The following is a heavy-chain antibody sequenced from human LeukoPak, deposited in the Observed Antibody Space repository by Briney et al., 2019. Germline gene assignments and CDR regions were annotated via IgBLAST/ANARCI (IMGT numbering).Heavy chain of an antibody. CDR2: ISASGDST. J-gene: IGHJ4*02. CDR3: AKGRYSDSSGYYYFDY. Sequence: GGSLRLSCAASGFTFSSYAMSWVRQAPGKGLDWVSAISASGDSTYYPDSVRGRFAISRDNSNNTLDLQMNSLRAEDTAVYYCAKGRYSDSSGYYYFDYWGQGTLVTVSS. V-gene: IGHV3-23*01. D-gene: IGHD3-22*01. CDR1: GFTFSSYA.